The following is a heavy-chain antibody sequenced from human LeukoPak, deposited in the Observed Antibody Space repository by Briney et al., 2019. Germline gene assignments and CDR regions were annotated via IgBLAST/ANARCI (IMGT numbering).Heavy chain of an antibody. CDR1: EFTFSTYA. J-gene: IGHJ6*04. D-gene: IGHD3-10*01. CDR3: AKAGSFGAMDV. Sequence: GGSLRLSCAASEFTFSTYAMHWVRQAPGKGLEYVSAISGRGDTTYYVDSVKGRFTISRDNAKNSLYLQMNSLRAEDMALYYCAKAGSFGAMDVWGKGTTVTVSS. V-gene: IGHV3-64*02. CDR2: ISGRGDTT.